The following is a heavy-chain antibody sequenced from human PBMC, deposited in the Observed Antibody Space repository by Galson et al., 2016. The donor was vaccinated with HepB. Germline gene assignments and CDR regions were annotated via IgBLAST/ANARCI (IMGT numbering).Heavy chain of an antibody. CDR2: ISHIGGT. J-gene: IGHJ4*02. V-gene: IGHV4-59*01. D-gene: IGHD2-2*02. Sequence: ETLSLTCTVSGVSISTYYWNWIRQPPGKGPEWIGYISHIGGTKYNPSLKSRVTMSLDTSKNQFSLTLTSVTAADTAVYYCATFPCSSSSCFTAYFDSWGRGTLVTVSS. CDR1: GVSISTYY. CDR3: ATFPCSSSSCFTAYFDS.